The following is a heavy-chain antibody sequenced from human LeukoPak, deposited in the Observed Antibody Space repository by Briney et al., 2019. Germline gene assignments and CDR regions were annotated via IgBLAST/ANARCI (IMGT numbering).Heavy chain of an antibody. CDR1: GFTFSSYA. D-gene: IGHD2-15*01. J-gene: IGHJ6*02. CDR3: VKDRCSGGSCYVWYGMDV. CDR2: IYAGGGTT. Sequence: GGSLRLSCAASGFTFSSYAMSWVRQAPGQGLEWVSGIYAGGGTTYYADSVKGRFTISRDNSKNTLYLQMNSLRAEDTAVYYCVKDRCSGGSCYVWYGMDVWGQGTTVTVPS. V-gene: IGHV3-23*01.